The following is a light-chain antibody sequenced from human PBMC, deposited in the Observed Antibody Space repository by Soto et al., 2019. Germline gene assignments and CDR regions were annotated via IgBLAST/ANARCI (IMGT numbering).Light chain of an antibody. CDR1: QSVSSR. Sequence: EIVMTQSPATLSVSPGERATLSCRASQSVSSRLAWYQQKRGQAPRLLIYDASTRATGITPRFSGSGSGTEFILTISSLQSEDFAIYYCRHYNNWPPETFGQGTKVDIK. J-gene: IGKJ1*01. CDR2: DAS. V-gene: IGKV3-15*01. CDR3: RHYNNWPPET.